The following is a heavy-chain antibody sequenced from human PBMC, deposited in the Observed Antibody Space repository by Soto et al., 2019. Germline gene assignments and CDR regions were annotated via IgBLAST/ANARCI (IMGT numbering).Heavy chain of an antibody. J-gene: IGHJ4*02. CDR3: AKGKKYRYSPDSFDY. V-gene: IGHV3-23*01. D-gene: IGHD2-21*01. CDR1: GFTFSTYA. Sequence: EVQLLESGGGLVQPGGSLRLSCAASGFTFSTYAMSWVRQAPGKGLEWVSGISGSAGDIYYADSVKGRFTISRDNSKSTLYLQMNSLRAEDTAVYYCAKGKKYRYSPDSFDYWGQGTLVTVSS. CDR2: ISGSAGDI.